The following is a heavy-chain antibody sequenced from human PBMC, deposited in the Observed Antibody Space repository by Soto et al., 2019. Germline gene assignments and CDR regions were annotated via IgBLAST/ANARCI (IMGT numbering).Heavy chain of an antibody. CDR2: IYYTGIP. CDR3: ARITMYCERTSCHPDAFDV. D-gene: IGHD3-10*02. V-gene: IGHV4-30-4*01. Sequence: PSETLSLTGAVSGGSISSGDCYWSWILQPPGKGLEWIGYIYYTGIPYHNPSLKRRLSLSIDTSKNQFSLNLKSVTAADTAVYYCARITMYCERTSCHPDAFDVWGQGKVVT. CDR1: GGSISSGDCY. J-gene: IGHJ3*01.